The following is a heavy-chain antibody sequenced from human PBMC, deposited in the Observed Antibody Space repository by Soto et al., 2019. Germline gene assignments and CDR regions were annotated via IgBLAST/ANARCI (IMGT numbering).Heavy chain of an antibody. V-gene: IGHV1-18*01. Sequence: ASVKVSCKASGYTFTSYGISWVRQAPGQGLEWMGWISAYNGNTNYAQKLQGRVTMTTDTSTSTAYMELRSLRSDDTAVYYCARHLYFEWLAEHNWFDPWGQGTLVTVSS. D-gene: IGHD3-9*01. CDR3: ARHLYFEWLAEHNWFDP. J-gene: IGHJ5*02. CDR1: GYTFTSYG. CDR2: ISAYNGNT.